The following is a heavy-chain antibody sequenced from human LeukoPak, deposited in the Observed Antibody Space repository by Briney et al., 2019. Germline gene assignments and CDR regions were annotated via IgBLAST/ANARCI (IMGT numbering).Heavy chain of an antibody. V-gene: IGHV4-39*07. CDR2: IYYSGST. D-gene: IGHD3-3*01. Sequence: PSETLSLTCTVSGGSISSSSYYWGWIRQPPGKGLEWIGSIYYSGSTYYNPSLKSRVTISVDTSKNQFSLKLSSVAAADTAVYYCARKGDFWSGYFDYWGQGILVTVSS. CDR3: ARKGDFWSGYFDY. J-gene: IGHJ4*02. CDR1: GGSISSSSYY.